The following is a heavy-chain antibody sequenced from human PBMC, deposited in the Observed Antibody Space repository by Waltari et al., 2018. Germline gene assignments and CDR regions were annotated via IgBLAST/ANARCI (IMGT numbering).Heavy chain of an antibody. V-gene: IGHV3-33*01. CDR3: ARDPHLGVSTAMGNWFDP. CDR2: IWYDGSNK. D-gene: IGHD5-18*01. CDR1: GFTFSSYG. J-gene: IGHJ5*02. Sequence: QVQLVESGGGVVQPGRSLRLSCAASGFTFSSYGMHWVRQAPGKGLEWVAVIWYDGSNKYYADSVKGRFTISRDNSKNTLYLQMNSLRAADTAVYYCARDPHLGVSTAMGNWFDPWGQGTLVTVSS.